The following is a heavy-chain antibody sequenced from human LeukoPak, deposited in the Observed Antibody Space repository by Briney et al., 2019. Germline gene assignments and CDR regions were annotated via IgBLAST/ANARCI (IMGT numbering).Heavy chain of an antibody. V-gene: IGHV4-39*01. J-gene: IGHJ6*03. CDR3: AKVDTHNYYYYYMDV. Sequence: SETLSLTCTVSGGSISSSSYYWGWIRQPPGKGLEWIGSIYYSGSTYYNPSLKSRVTISVDTSKNQFSLKLSSVTAADTAVYYCAKVDTHNYYYYYMDVWGKGTTVTISS. CDR2: IYYSGST. CDR1: GGSISSSSYY. D-gene: IGHD1-26*01.